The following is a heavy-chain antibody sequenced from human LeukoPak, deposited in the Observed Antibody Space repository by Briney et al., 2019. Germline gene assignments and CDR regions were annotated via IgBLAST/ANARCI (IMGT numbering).Heavy chain of an antibody. D-gene: IGHD1-14*01. V-gene: IGHV1-69*04. Sequence: SVKVSCKASGGTFSSYAISWVRQAPGQGLEWMGRIIPILGIANYAQKFQGRVTITADKSTSTAYMELSSLRSEDTAVYYCARLLLPLGAFDIWGQGTMVTVSS. CDR2: IIPILGIA. J-gene: IGHJ3*02. CDR3: ARLLLPLGAFDI. CDR1: GGTFSSYA.